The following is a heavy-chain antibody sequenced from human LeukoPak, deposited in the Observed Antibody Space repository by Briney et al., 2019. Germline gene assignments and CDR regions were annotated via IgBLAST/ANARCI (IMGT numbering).Heavy chain of an antibody. Sequence: GGSLRLSCAASGFTFSSYSMNWVRQAPGKGLEWVSYISSSSSTIYYADSVKGRFTISRDNAKNSLYLQMNSLGHEDTDVYYCARDPYSGNYGNYYYYYMDVWGKGTAVTISS. V-gene: IGHV3-48*02. CDR2: ISSSSSTI. CDR3: ARDPYSGNYGNYYYYYMDV. CDR1: GFTFSSYS. D-gene: IGHD1-26*01. J-gene: IGHJ6*03.